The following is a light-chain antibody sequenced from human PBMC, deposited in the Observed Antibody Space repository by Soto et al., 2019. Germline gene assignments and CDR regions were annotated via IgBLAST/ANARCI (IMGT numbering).Light chain of an antibody. Sequence: DIVMTQSPLSLPVTPGEPASISCRSSQSLLHSNGYNYLDWYLQKPGQSPQLLIYLGCNRASGVPDRFSGSGSDTDFTLKISSVEAEDVWVYYCMQALQTPPFTFGPGTKVDIK. CDR2: LGC. CDR1: QSLLHSNGYNY. CDR3: MQALQTPPFT. J-gene: IGKJ3*01. V-gene: IGKV2-28*01.